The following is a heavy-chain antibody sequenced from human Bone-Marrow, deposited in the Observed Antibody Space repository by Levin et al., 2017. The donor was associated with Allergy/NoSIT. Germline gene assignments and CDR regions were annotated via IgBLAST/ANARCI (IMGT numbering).Heavy chain of an antibody. Sequence: ETLSLTCEASGFDFHIYVMNWVRQAPGKGLEWLSSITTGSNYKYYIDSVRGRFVISRDNGKNSLFLQMNSLRAEDTAVYYCARSHPLTGTTHFSYQDGMDVWGQGTTVTVSS. V-gene: IGHV3-21*01. CDR2: ITTGSNYK. J-gene: IGHJ6*02. CDR1: GFDFHIYV. D-gene: IGHD1/OR15-1a*01. CDR3: ARSHPLTGTTHFSYQDGMDV.